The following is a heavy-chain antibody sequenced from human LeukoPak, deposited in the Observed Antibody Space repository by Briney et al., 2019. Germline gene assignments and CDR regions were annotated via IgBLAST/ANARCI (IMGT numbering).Heavy chain of an antibody. D-gene: IGHD2-2*01. CDR1: EFTSSTYR. CDR2: ISSSSSYI. CDR3: AREHCSSTSCYSYWYFDL. V-gene: IGHV3-21*01. J-gene: IGHJ2*01. Sequence: GGPLRLSCAASEFTSSTYRMNGVRQAPGKGLEGVQSISSSSSYIYYADSVKGRFTISRDNAKNSLYLQMNSLRAEDTAVYYCAREHCSSTSCYSYWYFDLWGRGTLVTVSS.